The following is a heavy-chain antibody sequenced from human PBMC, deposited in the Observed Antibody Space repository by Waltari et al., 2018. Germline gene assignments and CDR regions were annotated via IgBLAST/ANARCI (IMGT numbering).Heavy chain of an antibody. D-gene: IGHD3-10*01. Sequence: QVQLVQSGAEVKKPGSSVKVSCKASVGTFSSYASTWVRQAPGQGLEWMGGIIPIFGTANYAQKFQGRVTITADESTSTAYMELSSLRSEDTAVYYCARAYGSGSYSDYWGQGTLVTVSS. J-gene: IGHJ4*02. CDR2: IIPIFGTA. V-gene: IGHV1-69*13. CDR3: ARAYGSGSYSDY. CDR1: VGTFSSYA.